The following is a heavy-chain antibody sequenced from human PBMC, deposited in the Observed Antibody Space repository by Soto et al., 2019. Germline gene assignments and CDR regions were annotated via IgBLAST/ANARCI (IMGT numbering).Heavy chain of an antibody. D-gene: IGHD2-15*01. J-gene: IGHJ4*02. CDR3: ARDGCSGGSCYAYFDY. CDR2: IYYSGST. CDR1: GGSISSGGYY. V-gene: IGHV4-31*03. Sequence: SETLSLTCTVSGGSISSGGYYWSWIRQHPGKGLEWIGYIYYSGSTYYNPSLKSRVTISVDTSKNQFSLKLSSVTAADTAVYYCARDGCSGGSCYAYFDYWGQGTLVTVS.